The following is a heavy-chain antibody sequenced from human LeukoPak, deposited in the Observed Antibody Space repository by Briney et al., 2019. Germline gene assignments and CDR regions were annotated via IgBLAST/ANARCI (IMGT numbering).Heavy chain of an antibody. CDR3: AGYHAYGVTTPPLGY. Sequence: SETLSLTCTVSAYSISSGYYWGWIRQPPVKGLEWIGSIYHGGSSYYNPSLKSRVTISVDTSKNQFSLKLTSVTAADTAVYFCAGYHAYGVTTPPLGYWGQGTLVTVSS. CDR1: AYSISSGYY. CDR2: IYHGGSS. V-gene: IGHV4-38-2*02. D-gene: IGHD2-21*02. J-gene: IGHJ4*02.